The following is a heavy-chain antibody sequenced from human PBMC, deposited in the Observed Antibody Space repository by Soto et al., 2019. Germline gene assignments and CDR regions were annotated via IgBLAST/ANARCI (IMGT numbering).Heavy chain of an antibody. CDR3: VKVLARGVGVPRFYFDS. V-gene: IGHV3-74*01. CDR2: INADGTSI. J-gene: IGHJ4*02. D-gene: IGHD2-2*01. CDR1: GFTFGNSW. Sequence: DVQLVESGGGLVQPGGSLRLSCAASGFTFGNSWLHWVGQVSGKGLEWVSRINADGTSISYADSVKGRFTISRDNAKNTLYLHVNSLRAEDTAVYYCVKVLARGVGVPRFYFDSWGQGALVTVSS.